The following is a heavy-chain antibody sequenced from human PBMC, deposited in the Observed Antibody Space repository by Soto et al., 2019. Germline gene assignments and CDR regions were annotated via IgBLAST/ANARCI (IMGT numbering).Heavy chain of an antibody. CDR3: ARGSRGSWYIY. J-gene: IGHJ4*02. Sequence: IRQPPGKALEWIGEIYRSGSTNYNPSLESRVTISMDKSKNHFSLKMNSVTAADTAVYYCARGSRGSWYIYWGQGTLVTVSS. D-gene: IGHD6-13*01. CDR2: IYRSGST. V-gene: IGHV4-4*02.